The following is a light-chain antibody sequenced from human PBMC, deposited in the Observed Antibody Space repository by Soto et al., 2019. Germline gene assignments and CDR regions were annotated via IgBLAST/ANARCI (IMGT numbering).Light chain of an antibody. Sequence: EIVMTQSQATLSVSPGERDTLSCRASQSVSSNLAWYQQKPGQAPRLLIYGASTRATGIPARFIGSGSGTEFTLTISSLQSEDFAVYYCQHYSNWPPWTFGQGTKVDIK. CDR3: QHYSNWPPWT. CDR2: GAS. CDR1: QSVSSN. J-gene: IGKJ1*01. V-gene: IGKV3-15*01.